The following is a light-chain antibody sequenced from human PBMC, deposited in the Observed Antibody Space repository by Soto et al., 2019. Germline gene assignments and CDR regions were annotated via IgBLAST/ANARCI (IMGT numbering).Light chain of an antibody. Sequence: EFVLMQSPGTLSLSPGERATLSCRASQTVRNNYLAWYQQKPGQAPKLLIYDASSRATGIPDRFSGGGSGTDFILTISRLEPEDFAVYYCQQFSSYPLTFGGGTKVEIK. CDR1: QTVRNNY. V-gene: IGKV3-20*01. CDR2: DAS. J-gene: IGKJ4*01. CDR3: QQFSSYPLT.